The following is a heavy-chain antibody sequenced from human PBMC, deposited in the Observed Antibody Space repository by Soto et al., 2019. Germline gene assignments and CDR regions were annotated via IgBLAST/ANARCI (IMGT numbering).Heavy chain of an antibody. Sequence: ESGGGLVQPGGSLRLSCAASGFTFSSYWMSWVRQAPGKGLEWVANIKQDGSEKYYVDSVKGRFTISRDNAKNSLYLQINSLRAEDTAVYYCARPKRFDAFDIWGQGTMVTVSS. CDR3: ARPKRFDAFDI. CDR2: IKQDGSEK. V-gene: IGHV3-7*05. D-gene: IGHD4-17*01. CDR1: GFTFSSYW. J-gene: IGHJ3*02.